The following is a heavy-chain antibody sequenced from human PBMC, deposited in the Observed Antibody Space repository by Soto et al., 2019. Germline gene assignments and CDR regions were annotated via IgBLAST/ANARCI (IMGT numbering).Heavy chain of an antibody. J-gene: IGHJ5*02. V-gene: IGHV6-1*01. D-gene: IGHD6-6*01. CDR1: GDSVSSNYAV. Sequence: QVQLQQSGPGLVKPSQTLSLTCAISGDSVSSNYAVWNWIRQSPSRGLEWLGRTYYRSIWQTEYAVSVKGRMTINPDASKTQFSLQRNSVIPEDTAMYYCARLVGNSWLDHWGQGTLVTVSA. CDR2: TYYRSIWQT. CDR3: ARLVGNSWLDH.